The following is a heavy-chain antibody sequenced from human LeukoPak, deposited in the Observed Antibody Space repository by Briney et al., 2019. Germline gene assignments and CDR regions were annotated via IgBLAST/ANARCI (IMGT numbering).Heavy chain of an antibody. CDR2: MNPNSGNT. Sequence: ASVKVSCKASGYTFTSYYINWVRQATGKGLDWMGCMNPNSGNTYYAQKFQGRVTIPRNTSISTAYMELSGLRSEGTAVYCCARGLHYPRYGDYEHYWGQGTLVTVSS. CDR3: ARGLHYPRYGDYEHY. CDR1: GYTFTSYY. J-gene: IGHJ4*02. D-gene: IGHD4-17*01. V-gene: IGHV1-8*01.